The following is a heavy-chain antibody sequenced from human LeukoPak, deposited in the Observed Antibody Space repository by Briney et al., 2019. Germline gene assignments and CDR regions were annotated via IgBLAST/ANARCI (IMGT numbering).Heavy chain of an antibody. Sequence: GGSLRLSCAASGFTFSDYYMSWIRQAPGKGLERVSYISSSGSTIYYADSVKGRFTISRDNAKNSLYLQMNSLRAEDTAVYYCAREWDSGIYFGIFGYWGQGTLVTVSS. D-gene: IGHD1-26*01. CDR2: ISSSGSTI. CDR3: AREWDSGIYFGIFGY. J-gene: IGHJ4*02. CDR1: GFTFSDYY. V-gene: IGHV3-11*04.